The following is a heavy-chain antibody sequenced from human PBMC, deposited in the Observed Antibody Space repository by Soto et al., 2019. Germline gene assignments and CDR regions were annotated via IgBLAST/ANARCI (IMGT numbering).Heavy chain of an antibody. CDR1: GGSFKSGSYP. Sequence: PSETLSLTCTVSGGSFKSGSYPWSWIRQPPGKGLEWIGYVYHTGRTSYNPSLKSRVSISMGTSKNQFSLNLDSVTAADTAVYFCARDFAYFDSWGQGTLVTVSS. CDR2: VYHTGRT. D-gene: IGHD3-3*01. CDR3: ARDFAYFDS. J-gene: IGHJ4*02. V-gene: IGHV4-61*01.